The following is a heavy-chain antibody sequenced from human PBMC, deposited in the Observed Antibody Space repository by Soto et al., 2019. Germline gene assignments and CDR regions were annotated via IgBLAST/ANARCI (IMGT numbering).Heavy chain of an antibody. CDR3: AREEYRQVDH. CDR2: ISTNTGHT. J-gene: IGHJ5*02. D-gene: IGHD3-16*02. Sequence: QVQLVQSGAEVKKPGASVKVSCKASSYTFTNYGISWVRQAPGQGLEWMGWISTNTGHTDYARNLRGRVTMTTDASTTTAYMELRSLTSDDTAIYFCAREEYRQVDHWGQGTLVTVSS. CDR1: SYTFTNYG. V-gene: IGHV1-18*04.